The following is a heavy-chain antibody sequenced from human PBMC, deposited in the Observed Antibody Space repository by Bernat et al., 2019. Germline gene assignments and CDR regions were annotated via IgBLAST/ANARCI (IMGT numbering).Heavy chain of an antibody. J-gene: IGHJ3*02. Sequence: QVQLQESGPGLVKPSGTLSLTCAVSGGSISSSNWWSWVRQPPGKGLEWIGRIYTSGSTNYNPSLKSRVTMSVDTSKNQFSLKLSSVTAADTAVYYCAGLGRDYYDSSGYLISGAFDIWGQGTMVTVSS. D-gene: IGHD3-22*01. CDR1: GGSISSSNW. CDR3: AGLGRDYYDSSGYLISGAFDI. V-gene: IGHV4-4*02. CDR2: IYTSGST.